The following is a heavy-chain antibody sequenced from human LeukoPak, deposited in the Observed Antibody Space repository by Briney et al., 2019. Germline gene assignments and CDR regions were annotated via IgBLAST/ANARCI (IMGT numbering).Heavy chain of an antibody. D-gene: IGHD1-26*01. V-gene: IGHV3-48*01. CDR3: ARDRLKSGSYYFDY. CDR2: ISGRSSTI. CDR1: AFTFSDYS. Sequence: GGSLRLSCAASAFTFSDYSMNWVRQAPGKGLEWVSYISGRSSTIYYADSVKGRFTIPRDNAKSSMYLQMNSLRAEDTAVYYCARDRLKSGSYYFDYWGQGTLVTVSS. J-gene: IGHJ4*02.